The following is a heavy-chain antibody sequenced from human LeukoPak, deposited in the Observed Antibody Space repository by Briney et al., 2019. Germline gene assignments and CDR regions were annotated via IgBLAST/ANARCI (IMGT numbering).Heavy chain of an antibody. J-gene: IGHJ4*02. Sequence: ASVRVSCKASGYTFTGYYMHWVRQAPGQGLEWMGIINPSGGSTSYAQKFQGRVTMTRDTSISTAYMELSRLRSDDTAVYYCARSKRLGPYDDWGQGTLVTVSS. CDR2: INPSGGST. V-gene: IGHV1-46*01. CDR1: GYTFTGYY. CDR3: ARSKRLGPYDD. D-gene: IGHD6-19*01.